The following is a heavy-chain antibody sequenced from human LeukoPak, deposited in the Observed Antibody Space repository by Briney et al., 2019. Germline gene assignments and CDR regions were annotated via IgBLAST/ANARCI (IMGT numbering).Heavy chain of an antibody. D-gene: IGHD1-26*01. J-gene: IGHJ5*02. CDR1: GFTFDDYG. CDR2: INWNGGST. Sequence: GGSLRLSCAASGFTFDDYGMSWVRQAPGKGLEWVSGINWNGGSTGYADSVKGRFTISRDNAKNSLYLQMNSLRAEDTALYYCARDRIVGATDWFDPWGRGTLVTVSS. V-gene: IGHV3-20*04. CDR3: ARDRIVGATDWFDP.